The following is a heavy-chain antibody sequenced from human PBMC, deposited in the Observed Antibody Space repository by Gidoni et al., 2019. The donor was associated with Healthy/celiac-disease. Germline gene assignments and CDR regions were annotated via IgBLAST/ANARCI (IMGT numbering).Heavy chain of an antibody. J-gene: IGHJ6*02. CDR2: IIPIFGTA. CDR3: ARGIAVAGYYYYYGMDV. V-gene: IGHV1-69*06. CDR1: GGTFSSYA. D-gene: IGHD6-19*01. Sequence: QVQLVQSGAEVKKPGSSVKVSCKASGGTFSSYAIRWVRQAPGQGLEWMGGIIPIFGTANYAQKFQGRVTITADKSTSTAYMELSSMRSEDTAVYYCARGIAVAGYYYYYGMDVWGQGTTVTVSS.